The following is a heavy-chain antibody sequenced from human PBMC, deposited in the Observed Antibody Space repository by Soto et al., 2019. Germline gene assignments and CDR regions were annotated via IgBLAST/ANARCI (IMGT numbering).Heavy chain of an antibody. Sequence: VGSLRLSCAASGFSFNYAIIWVRPAPGKGQEWVSGITGGGSTEYAASVKGRFTISRDNSKNTVHLQMNSLRAEDTAMYYCAKDAVYNDGLWLVSDWGQGTLVTVSS. CDR2: ITGGGST. D-gene: IGHD2-21*01. CDR1: GFSFNYA. J-gene: IGHJ4*02. CDR3: AKDAVYNDGLWLVSD. V-gene: IGHV3-23*01.